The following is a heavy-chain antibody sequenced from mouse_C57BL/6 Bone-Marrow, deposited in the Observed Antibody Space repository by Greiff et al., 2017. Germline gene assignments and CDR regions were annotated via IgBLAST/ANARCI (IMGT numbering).Heavy chain of an antibody. V-gene: IGHV1-64*01. D-gene: IGHD1-1*01. CDR2: IHPNSGST. J-gene: IGHJ2*01. CDR1: GYNFTSYW. Sequence: QVQLQQPGAELVKPGASVKLSCKASGYNFTSYWMHWVKQRPGQGLEWIGMIHPNSGSTNYNEKFKSKATLTVDTSSSTAYMQRSSLKSEDSVVYYCARETYYGSSYRFDYWGQGTTLTVSS. CDR3: ARETYYGSSYRFDY.